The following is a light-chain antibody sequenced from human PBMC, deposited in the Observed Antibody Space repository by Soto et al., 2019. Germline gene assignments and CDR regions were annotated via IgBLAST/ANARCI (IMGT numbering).Light chain of an antibody. CDR3: TSYTTRTTLYV. CDR2: EVR. J-gene: IGLJ1*01. Sequence: QSVLTQPASVSGSPGQSITISCTGTSSDVGDYNYVSWYQQHPGKAPKLMIYEVRNRPSGVSNRFSGSKSGNTASLTISGLQAEDEADYYCTSYTTRTTLYVFGTGTKFTVL. CDR1: SSDVGDYNY. V-gene: IGLV2-14*01.